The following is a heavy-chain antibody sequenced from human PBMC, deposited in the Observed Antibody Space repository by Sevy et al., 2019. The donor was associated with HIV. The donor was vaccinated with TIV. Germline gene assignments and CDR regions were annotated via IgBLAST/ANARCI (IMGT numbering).Heavy chain of an antibody. CDR1: EFTLSGNA. Sequence: GGSLRLSCAVSEFTLSGNAMIWVRQAPGKGLEWVSGISGTAGNTYYADSVKGRFTIFRDNSKSTLYLKMNSLRAEDTAVYYGAEETSLGYARSNDYYAMDVWGQGTTVTVSS. CDR2: ISGTAGNT. V-gene: IGHV3-23*01. J-gene: IGHJ6*02. CDR3: AEETSLGYARSNDYYAMDV. D-gene: IGHD3-10*01.